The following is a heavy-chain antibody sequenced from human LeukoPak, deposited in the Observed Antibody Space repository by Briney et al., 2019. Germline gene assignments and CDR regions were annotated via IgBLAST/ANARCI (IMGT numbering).Heavy chain of an antibody. CDR3: ARDMNNRGAFDI. J-gene: IGHJ3*02. CDR1: GFTFSSYG. CDR2: IWYDGSNK. V-gene: IGHV3-33*01. D-gene: IGHD1/OR15-1a*01. Sequence: GGSLRLSCAASGFTFSSYGMHWVRQAPGKGPEWVAAIWYDGSNKYYVDSVKGRFTISRDNSENTLYLQMNSLRAEDTAVYYCARDMNNRGAFDIWGQGTMVTVSS.